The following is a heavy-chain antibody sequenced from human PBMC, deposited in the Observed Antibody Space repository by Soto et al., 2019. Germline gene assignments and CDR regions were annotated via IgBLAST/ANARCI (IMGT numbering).Heavy chain of an antibody. V-gene: IGHV3-23*01. D-gene: IGHD3-10*01. CDR3: AKGSQLLWFGELLSGAFDI. Sequence: GGSLRLSCAASGFTFSSYAMSWVRQAPGKGLEWVSAISGSGGSTYYADSVKGRFTISRDNSKNTLYLQMNSLRAEDTAVYYCAKGSQLLWFGELLSGAFDIWGQGTMVTVSS. CDR1: GFTFSSYA. CDR2: ISGSGGST. J-gene: IGHJ3*02.